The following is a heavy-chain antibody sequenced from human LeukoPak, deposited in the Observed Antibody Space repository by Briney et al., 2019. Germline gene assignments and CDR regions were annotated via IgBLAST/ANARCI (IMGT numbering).Heavy chain of an antibody. V-gene: IGHV3-30*04. CDR3: ARGGSYGDYYFDY. J-gene: IGHJ4*02. D-gene: IGHD4-17*01. CDR1: GFTFSSYA. CDR2: ISYDGSNK. Sequence: PGGSLRLSCAASGFTFSSYAMHWVRQAPGKGLEWVAVISYDGSNKYYADSVKGRFTISRDNSKNTLYLQMNSLRAEDTAVYYCARGGSYGDYYFDYRGQGILVTVSS.